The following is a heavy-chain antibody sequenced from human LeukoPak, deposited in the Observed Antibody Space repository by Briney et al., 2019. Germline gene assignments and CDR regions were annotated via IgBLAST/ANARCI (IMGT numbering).Heavy chain of an antibody. J-gene: IGHJ4*02. CDR1: GGSISSYY. Sequence: TSETLSLTCTVSGGSISSYYWSWIRQAAGKGLAWTGRIYTSGSTNYNPSLKSRVTMSVDTSKNQFSLKLNSVTAADTAVYYCARGGHSYGSFRLYFDYWGQGTLVTVSS. V-gene: IGHV4-4*07. D-gene: IGHD5-18*01. CDR2: IYTSGST. CDR3: ARGGHSYGSFRLYFDY.